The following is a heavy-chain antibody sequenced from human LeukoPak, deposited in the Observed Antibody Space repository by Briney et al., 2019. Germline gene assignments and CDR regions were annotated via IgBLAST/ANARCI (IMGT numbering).Heavy chain of an antibody. CDR1: GFTFSTYW. Sequence: GGPLRLSCAASGFTFSTYWMNWIRQAPGKGLEWVANIKQDGSAQSYVDSVKGRFTISRDNAKTSLYLQMNSLRVEDTAVYYCVRGWADTVMSRMDSWGQGTLVTVSS. D-gene: IGHD5-18*01. V-gene: IGHV3-7*01. J-gene: IGHJ4*02. CDR2: IKQDGSAQ. CDR3: VRGWADTVMSRMDS.